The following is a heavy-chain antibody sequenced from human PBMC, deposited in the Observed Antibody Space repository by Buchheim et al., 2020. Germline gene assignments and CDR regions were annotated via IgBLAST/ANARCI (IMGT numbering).Heavy chain of an antibody. CDR3: ARVIGQLVESMDFDY. J-gene: IGHJ4*02. CDR2: ISSSSSYI. D-gene: IGHD6-6*01. Sequence: EVQLVESGGGLVKPGGSLRLSCAASGFTFSSYSMNWVRQAPGKGLEWVSSISSSSSYIYYADSVKGRFTISRDNAKNSLYLQMNSLRAEDTAVYYCARVIGQLVESMDFDYWGQGTL. V-gene: IGHV3-21*01. CDR1: GFTFSSYS.